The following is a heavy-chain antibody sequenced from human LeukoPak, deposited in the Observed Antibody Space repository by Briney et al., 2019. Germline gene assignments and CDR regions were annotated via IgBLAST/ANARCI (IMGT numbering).Heavy chain of an antibody. J-gene: IGHJ5*02. V-gene: IGHV4-4*02. D-gene: IGHD3-10*01. CDR1: GGSISSSNW. Sequence: SGTLSLTCAVSGGSISSSNWWSWVRPPPGKGLEWIGEIYHSGSTNYNPSLKSRVTISVDKSKNQFSLKLSSVTAADTAVYYCARITYYYGSGSYCDPWGQGTLVTVSS. CDR2: IYHSGST. CDR3: ARITYYYGSGSYCDP.